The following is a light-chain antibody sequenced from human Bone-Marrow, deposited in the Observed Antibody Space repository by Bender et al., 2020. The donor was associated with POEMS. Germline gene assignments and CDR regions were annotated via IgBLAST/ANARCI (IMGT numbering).Light chain of an antibody. J-gene: IGLJ1*01. V-gene: IGLV2-14*02. CDR3: SSYTGNSSPNV. Sequence: QSALTQPASVSGSPGQSITISCTGTNSDVGNYNHVSWFQQHPGKAPRLLIYEGNKRPSDISSRFSASKSGNTASLTISGLQAEDESEFFCSSYTGNSSPNVFGTGTKVTVL. CDR1: NSDVGNYNH. CDR2: EGN.